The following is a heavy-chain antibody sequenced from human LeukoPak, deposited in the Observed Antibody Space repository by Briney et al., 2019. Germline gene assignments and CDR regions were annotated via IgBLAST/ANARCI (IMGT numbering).Heavy chain of an antibody. Sequence: GGSLRLSCAASGFTVSSNYMSWVRQAPGKGLEWVSVIYSGGSTYYADSVKGRFTISRDNSKNTLYLQMNSLRAEDTAVYYCAREIGRPDYYDSSGYPDAFDIWGQVTTVTVSS. D-gene: IGHD3-22*01. CDR2: IYSGGST. J-gene: IGHJ3*02. CDR3: AREIGRPDYYDSSGYPDAFDI. V-gene: IGHV3-53*01. CDR1: GFTVSSNY.